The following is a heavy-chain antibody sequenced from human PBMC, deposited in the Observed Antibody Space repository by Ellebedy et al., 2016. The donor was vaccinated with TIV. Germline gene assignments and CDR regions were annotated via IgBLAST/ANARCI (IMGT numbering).Heavy chain of an antibody. CDR1: GFTFRYYA. CDR2: ISFSGDTT. J-gene: IGHJ4*02. CDR3: AKDLRGGVSRYFDS. Sequence: GESLKISCAASGFTFRYYAMSWVRQAPGKGLEWVSTISFSGDTTYYADSVKGRYTISRDDSQNTLFLKMNNLRTEDTAVYYCAKDLRGGVSRYFDSWGQGTLVTVSS. V-gene: IGHV3-23*01. D-gene: IGHD2-8*02.